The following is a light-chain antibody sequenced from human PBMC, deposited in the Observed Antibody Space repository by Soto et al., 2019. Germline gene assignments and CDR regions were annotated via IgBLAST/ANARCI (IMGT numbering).Light chain of an antibody. CDR3: AAWDDSLSGPV. Sequence: QAVVTQPPSASGTPGQRVTISCSGSSSNIGSNYVYWYQQLPGTAPKLLIYRNNQRPSGVPDRFSGSKSGTSASLAISGLRSEDEADYYCAAWDDSLSGPVFGGRTQLTVL. CDR2: RNN. CDR1: SSNIGSNY. J-gene: IGLJ7*01. V-gene: IGLV1-47*01.